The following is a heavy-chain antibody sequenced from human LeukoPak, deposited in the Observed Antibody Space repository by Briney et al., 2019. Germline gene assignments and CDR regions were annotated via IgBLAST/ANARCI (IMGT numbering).Heavy chain of an antibody. D-gene: IGHD2-8*02. CDR1: GYTFTGYS. V-gene: IGHV1-46*01. J-gene: IGHJ4*02. CDR3: AREESGGYFDY. CDR2: ISPTGSYT. Sequence: ASVKVSCKASGYTFTGYSMHWVRQAPGQGLEWMGLISPTGSYTNYAQKFRGRVTMTRDTSTTTVYMELSSLRSDDTAVYYCAREESGGYFDYWGQGTLVTVSS.